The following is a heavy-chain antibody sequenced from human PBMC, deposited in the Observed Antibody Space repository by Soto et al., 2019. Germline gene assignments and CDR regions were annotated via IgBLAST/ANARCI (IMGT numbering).Heavy chain of an antibody. J-gene: IGHJ4*02. CDR3: AGYRSSGWTLWY. D-gene: IGHD6-19*01. V-gene: IGHV4-61*01. Sequence: SETLSLTCTVSGGSVSSSSYYWGWVRQPPGKGLEWIGYIYYSGSTNYNPSLKSRVTISVDTSKNQFSLKLSSVTAADTAVYYCAGYRSSGWTLWYWGQGTLVTVSS. CDR1: GGSVSSSSYY. CDR2: IYYSGST.